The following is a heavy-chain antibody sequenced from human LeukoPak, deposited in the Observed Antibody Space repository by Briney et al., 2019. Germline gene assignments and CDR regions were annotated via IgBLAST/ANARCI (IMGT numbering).Heavy chain of an antibody. CDR3: AKGAGYSSSWYGYFDY. J-gene: IGHJ4*02. D-gene: IGHD6-13*01. V-gene: IGHV3-30*18. CDR2: ISYDGSNK. Sequence: GGSLRLSCAASGFTFSSYGMHWVRQAPGKGLEWVAVISYDGSNKYYADSVKGRFTISRDNSKNTLHLQMNSLRAEDTAVYYCAKGAGYSSSWYGYFDYWGQGTLVTVSS. CDR1: GFTFSSYG.